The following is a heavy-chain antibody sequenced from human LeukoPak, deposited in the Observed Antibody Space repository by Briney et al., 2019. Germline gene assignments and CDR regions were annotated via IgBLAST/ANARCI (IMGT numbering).Heavy chain of an antibody. CDR2: ISSSSSYI. CDR3: ARDRSYDTTFDY. D-gene: IGHD3-22*01. V-gene: IGHV3-21*01. CDR1: GFTFSSYS. J-gene: IGHJ4*02. Sequence: GGSLRLSCAASGFTFSSYSMNWVRQAPGKGLEWVSSISSSSSYIYYADSVKGRFTISRDNAKNSLYLQMNSLRAEDTAVYYCARDRSYDTTFDYWGQGTMVTVSS.